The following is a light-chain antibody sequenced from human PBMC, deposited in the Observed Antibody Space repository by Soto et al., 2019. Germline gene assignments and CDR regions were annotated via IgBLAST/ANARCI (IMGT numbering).Light chain of an antibody. CDR1: QSVLYNSNNKNH. J-gene: IGKJ2*01. Sequence: DFVMTQAPDSLAVSLGERATINCKSSQSVLYNSNNKNHLGWFQQKPGHPPKLLIYGASFRPSGVPDRFSGSGSGTDFTLTISSLQDEDVAVYYCQQYYSIPFTFGQGNKLEI. CDR3: QQYYSIPFT. V-gene: IGKV4-1*01. CDR2: GAS.